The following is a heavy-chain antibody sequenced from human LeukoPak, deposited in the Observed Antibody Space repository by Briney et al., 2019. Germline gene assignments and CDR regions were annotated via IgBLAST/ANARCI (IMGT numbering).Heavy chain of an antibody. CDR3: ARNNGMDV. CDR2: VNRDGSET. CDR1: GFVLSSHW. V-gene: IGHV3-7*03. Sequence: GGSLRHSCAASGFVLSSHWMTWVRQVPGRGPEWVANVNRDGSETYYLDSVKGRFTISKDNAKNSLYLQMNSLRAEDTALYHCARNNGMDVWGQGTTVIVSS. J-gene: IGHJ6*02.